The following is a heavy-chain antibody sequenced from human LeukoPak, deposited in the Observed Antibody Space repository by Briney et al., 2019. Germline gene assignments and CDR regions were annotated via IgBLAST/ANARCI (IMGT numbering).Heavy chain of an antibody. CDR3: ACASVIPYYIVDY. V-gene: IGHV4-39*01. J-gene: IGHJ4*02. Sequence: SETLSLTCTVSGGSISSSSYYWGWIRQPPGKGLEWIGSIYYSGSTYYNPSLKSRVTISVDTSKNQFSLKLSSVTAADTAVYYCACASVIPYYIVDYWGQGTLVTVSS. D-gene: IGHD3-22*01. CDR1: GGSISSSSYY. CDR2: IYYSGST.